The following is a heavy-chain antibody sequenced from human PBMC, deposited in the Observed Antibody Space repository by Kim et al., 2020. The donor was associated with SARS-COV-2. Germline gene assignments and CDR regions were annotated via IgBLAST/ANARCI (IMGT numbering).Heavy chain of an antibody. V-gene: IGHV3-74*01. D-gene: IGHD1-26*01. J-gene: IGHJ4*02. Sequence: SVKGRFTISSDNAKNSLYLQMNSLRAEDTAVYYCARDLNSRYSGSYPFDYWGQGTLVTVSS. CDR3: ARDLNSRYSGSYPFDY.